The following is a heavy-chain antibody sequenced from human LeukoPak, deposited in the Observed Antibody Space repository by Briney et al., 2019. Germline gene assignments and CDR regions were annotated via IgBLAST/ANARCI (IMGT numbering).Heavy chain of an antibody. CDR3: ARGSRAFDI. Sequence: GGSLRLSCAASGFTVSSNYMSWVRQAPGKGLEWVSSISSSSNYIYYADSLKGRFTISRDNAKNSLYLQMNSLRPEDTAVYYCARGSRAFDIWGQGTKVTVSS. V-gene: IGHV3-21*01. CDR1: GFTVSSNY. CDR2: ISSSSNYI. J-gene: IGHJ3*02.